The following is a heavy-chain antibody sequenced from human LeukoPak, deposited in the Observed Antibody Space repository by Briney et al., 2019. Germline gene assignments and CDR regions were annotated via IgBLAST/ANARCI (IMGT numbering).Heavy chain of an antibody. V-gene: IGHV4-59*08. Sequence: SETLSLTCSVSGGSIGTYYWSWIRQPPGKGLEWIGYIYSSGHTNYNPSLKNRDTISVDTSKNQFSLNLTSVTAADTAVYYCVRQASSDWGQGTLVTVSS. CDR1: GGSIGTYY. CDR3: VRQASSD. J-gene: IGHJ1*01. CDR2: IYSSGHT.